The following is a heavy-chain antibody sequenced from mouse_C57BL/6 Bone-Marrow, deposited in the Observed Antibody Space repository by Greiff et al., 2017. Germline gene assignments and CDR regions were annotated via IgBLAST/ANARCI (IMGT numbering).Heavy chain of an antibody. J-gene: IGHJ1*01. CDR3: ARDNWDWYFDV. CDR1: GFTFSDFY. D-gene: IGHD4-1*01. CDR2: SRNKANDYTT. Sequence: EVKLVESGGGLVQPGGSLRLSCATSGFTFSDFYMEWVRQPPGKRLEWIAASRNKANDYTTEYSASVKCRFIVSRDTSQSILYLQMNALRAEDTAIYYCARDNWDWYFDVWGAGTTVTVSS. V-gene: IGHV7-1*02.